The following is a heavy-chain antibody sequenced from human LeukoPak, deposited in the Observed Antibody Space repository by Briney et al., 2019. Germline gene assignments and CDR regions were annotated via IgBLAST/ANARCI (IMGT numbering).Heavy chain of an antibody. J-gene: IGHJ5*02. Sequence: GGSLRLSCAASGFTFSSYSMNWVRQAPGEGLEWVSSISSSSSYIYYADSVKGRFTISRDNAKNSLYLQMNSLRAEDTAVYYCARRCIAAAANWFDPWGQGTLVTVSS. CDR2: ISSSSSYI. D-gene: IGHD6-13*01. CDR1: GFTFSSYS. CDR3: ARRCIAAAANWFDP. V-gene: IGHV3-21*01.